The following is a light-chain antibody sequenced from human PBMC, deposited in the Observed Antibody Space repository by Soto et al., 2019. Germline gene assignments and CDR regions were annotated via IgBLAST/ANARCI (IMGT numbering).Light chain of an antibody. Sequence: EIVMTQSPAPLSVSPGERATLSCRASQSVRSNLAWYQQKPGQAPRLLIFNASTRATPIPARFSGTGSGTEFTLTISSLQSEDSAVYYCLQYKNWPPYTFGQGTKLEIK. CDR3: LQYKNWPPYT. CDR1: QSVRSN. V-gene: IGKV3-15*01. CDR2: NAS. J-gene: IGKJ2*01.